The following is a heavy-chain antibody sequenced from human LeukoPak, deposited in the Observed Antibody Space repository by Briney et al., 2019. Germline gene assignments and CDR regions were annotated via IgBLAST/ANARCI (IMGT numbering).Heavy chain of an antibody. V-gene: IGHV3-33*08. Sequence: GGSLRLSCAASGFTFRSYWMSWVRQAPGKGLEWVAVIWYDGSNKYYADSVKGRFTISRDNSKNTLYLQMNSLRAEDTAVYYCARDHCSSTSCYYYGMDVWGQGTTVTVSS. CDR2: IWYDGSNK. CDR1: GFTFRSYW. J-gene: IGHJ6*02. D-gene: IGHD2-2*01. CDR3: ARDHCSSTSCYYYGMDV.